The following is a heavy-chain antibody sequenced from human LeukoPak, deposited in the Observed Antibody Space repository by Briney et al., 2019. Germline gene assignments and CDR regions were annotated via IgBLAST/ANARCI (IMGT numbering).Heavy chain of an antibody. V-gene: IGHV4-59*08. J-gene: IGHJ3*02. CDR1: GGSISSYY. CDR2: IYYSGST. D-gene: IGHD3-22*01. CDR3: ARQPYYYDSSGYQNAFDI. Sequence: PSETLSLTCTVSGGSISSYYWSWIRQPPGKALEWIVYIYYSGSTNYNPSLKSRVTISVDTSKNQFSLKLSSVTAADTAVYYCARQPYYYDSSGYQNAFDIWGQGTMVTVSS.